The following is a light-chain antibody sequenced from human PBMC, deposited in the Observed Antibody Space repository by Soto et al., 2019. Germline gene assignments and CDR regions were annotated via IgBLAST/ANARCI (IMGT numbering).Light chain of an antibody. Sequence: EIVLTQSPDTLSLSTGERATLSCRASQSVSSSYLAWYQQRLGQAPRLLMYGASSRATGIPDRFSGSGSGTDFTLTISRLEPEDFAMNYSHHYGSSRTFGQGTKVEIK. CDR3: HHYGSSRT. CDR1: QSVSSSY. CDR2: GAS. V-gene: IGKV3-20*01. J-gene: IGKJ1*01.